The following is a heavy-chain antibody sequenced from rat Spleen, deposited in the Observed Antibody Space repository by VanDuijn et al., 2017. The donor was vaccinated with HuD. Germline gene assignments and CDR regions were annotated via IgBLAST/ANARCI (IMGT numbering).Heavy chain of an antibody. J-gene: IGHJ2*01. D-gene: IGHD4-3*01. CDR2: INKDSSVR. V-gene: IGHV4-2*01. CDR1: GFNFNDHW. Sequence: EVKLVESGGGLVQPGRSLKLSCTASGFNFNDHWMGWVRQAPGKGLEWIGEINKDSSVRKYIPSLKEKIIISRDNAQNTLYLQMSKLGSEDTAIYYCVTERLGVEGWGQGVMVTVSS. CDR3: VTERLGVEG.